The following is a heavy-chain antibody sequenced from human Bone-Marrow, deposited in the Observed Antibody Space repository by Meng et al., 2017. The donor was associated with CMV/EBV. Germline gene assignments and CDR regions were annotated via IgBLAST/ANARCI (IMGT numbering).Heavy chain of an antibody. CDR2: ISYDGSNK. CDR1: GFTFSSYA. D-gene: IGHD3-22*01. V-gene: IGHV3-30-3*01. CDR3: ATLSGYYVDY. Sequence: QVPLVESGGGVVPPGRSLRLSRGASGFTFSSYAMHWVRQAPDKGLEWVAVISYDGSNKYYADSVKGRFTISRDNSKNTLYLQMNSLRAEDTAVYYCATLSGYYVDYWGQGTLVTVSS. J-gene: IGHJ4*02.